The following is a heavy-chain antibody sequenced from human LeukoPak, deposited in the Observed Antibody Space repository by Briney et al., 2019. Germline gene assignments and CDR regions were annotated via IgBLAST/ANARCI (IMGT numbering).Heavy chain of an antibody. CDR3: AKEQHLVGCSAFDI. V-gene: IGHV3-30*18. Sequence: PGRSLRLSCAASGFTFSSYGMHWVRQAPGKGLEWVAVTSYDGSNKYYADSVKGRFTISRDNSKNTLYLQMNSLRAEDTAVYYCAKEQHLVGCSAFDIWGQGTMVTVSS. CDR2: TSYDGSNK. D-gene: IGHD2-15*01. J-gene: IGHJ3*02. CDR1: GFTFSSYG.